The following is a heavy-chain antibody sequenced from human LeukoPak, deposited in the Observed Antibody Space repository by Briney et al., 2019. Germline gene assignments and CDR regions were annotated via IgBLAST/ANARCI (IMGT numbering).Heavy chain of an antibody. D-gene: IGHD6-13*01. Sequence: GGSLRLSCAASGFTFSSYEMNWVRQAPGKGLEWVSYISSSGSTIYYADSVKGRFTISRHNAKNSLYLQMNSLRAEDTAVYYCARGPPYSSSWYPVYFDYWGQGTLVTVSS. CDR2: ISSSGSTI. CDR3: ARGPPYSSSWYPVYFDY. V-gene: IGHV3-48*03. J-gene: IGHJ4*02. CDR1: GFTFSSYE.